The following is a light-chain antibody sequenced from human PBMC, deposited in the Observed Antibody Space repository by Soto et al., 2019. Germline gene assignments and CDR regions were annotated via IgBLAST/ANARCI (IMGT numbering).Light chain of an antibody. CDR3: QQSYSTPLT. CDR1: QMISNY. V-gene: IGKV1-39*01. Sequence: DIQMTQSPSSLSASVGDRVTITCRASQMISNYLHWYQQKPGKAPKLLIYAASSFQSGVPSRFSGSGSETDFTLTISSLRPEDFATYYCQQSYSTPLTFGGGTKVDIK. CDR2: AAS. J-gene: IGKJ4*01.